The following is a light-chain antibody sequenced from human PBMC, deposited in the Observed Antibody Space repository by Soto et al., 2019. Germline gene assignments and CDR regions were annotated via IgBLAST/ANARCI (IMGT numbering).Light chain of an antibody. V-gene: IGKV3-20*01. CDR2: ATS. CDR1: QSVSSNY. CDR3: QQYGSSPFT. J-gene: IGKJ3*01. Sequence: EIVLTQSPGTLSLSPGERASLSCRASQSVSSNYLAWYQQKPGQAPRLLIYATSGRATGIPDRFSGSGSGTDFTLTISRLEPEDFAVYYCQQYGSSPFTFGPGTKVDIK.